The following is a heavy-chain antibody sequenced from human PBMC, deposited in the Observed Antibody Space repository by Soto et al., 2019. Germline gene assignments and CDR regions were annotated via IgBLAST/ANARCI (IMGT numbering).Heavy chain of an antibody. CDR1: GDSISRYY. CDR3: AREYTEKVAVPTPYYFDY. D-gene: IGHD6-19*01. Sequence: SETLSLTCSVSGDSISRYYWSWIRQPAGKGLEWFGRIYSSGDTNYNPSLKSRVTMSVDTSKNQFSLKLSSVTAADTAVYYCAREYTEKVAVPTPYYFDYWGQGTLVTVSS. V-gene: IGHV4-4*07. CDR2: IYSSGDT. J-gene: IGHJ4*02.